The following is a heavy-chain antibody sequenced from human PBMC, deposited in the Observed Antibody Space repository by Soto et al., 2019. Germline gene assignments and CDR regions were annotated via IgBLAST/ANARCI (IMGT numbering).Heavy chain of an antibody. J-gene: IGHJ4*02. Sequence: SETLSLTCAVYGGSFSGYYWSWIRQPPGKGLEWIGEINHSGLTNYNASLKSRVTMSVDGSKNQFSLMLTSVTAADTAIYYCARDVAMPGESDRFDQWGQGTLVTVSS. CDR3: ARDVAMPGESDRFDQ. CDR1: GGSFSGYY. CDR2: INHSGLT. V-gene: IGHV4-34*01. D-gene: IGHD2-2*01.